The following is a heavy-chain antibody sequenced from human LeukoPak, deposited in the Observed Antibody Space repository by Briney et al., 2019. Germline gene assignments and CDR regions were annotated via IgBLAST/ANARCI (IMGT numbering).Heavy chain of an antibody. CDR1: GFTFGTYW. V-gene: IGHV3-7*01. CDR2: IKQDGSEK. CDR3: VRDTYRIAVAGSSGLGY. D-gene: IGHD6-19*01. Sequence: GGSLRLSCAASGFTFGTYWMGWVRQAPGKGPEWVANIKQDGSEKSYVDSVKGRFTISRDNVKNSVYLQMHSLRAEDTAIYYCVRDTYRIAVAGSSGLGYWGQGTLVTVSS. J-gene: IGHJ4*02.